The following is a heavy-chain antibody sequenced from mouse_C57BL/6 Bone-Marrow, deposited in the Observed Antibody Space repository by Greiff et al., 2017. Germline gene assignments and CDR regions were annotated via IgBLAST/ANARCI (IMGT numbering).Heavy chain of an antibody. CDR2: ISSGGSYT. D-gene: IGHD1-1*02. V-gene: IGHV5-6*02. CDR3: ARRGLYFLGWFDV. J-gene: IGHJ1*03. CDR1: GFTFSSYG. Sequence: EVKLMESGGDLVKPGGSLKLSCAASGFTFSSYGMSWVRQTPDKRLEWVATISSGGSYTYYPDSVKGRFTISRDNAQNTLYLQMSSLKSEDTAVYYCARRGLYFLGWFDVWGTGTPVTAS.